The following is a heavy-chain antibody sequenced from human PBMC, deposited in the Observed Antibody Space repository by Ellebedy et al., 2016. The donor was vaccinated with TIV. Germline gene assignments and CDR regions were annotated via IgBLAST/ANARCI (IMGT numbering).Heavy chain of an antibody. CDR2: INHSGST. Sequence: SETLSLTCAVYGGSFSGYYWSWIRQPPGKGLEWIGEINHSGSTNYNPSLKSRVTISVDTSKNQFSLKLSSVTAADTAVYYCARGSKIRHIAARSLKAFDIWGQGTMVTVSS. CDR3: ARGSKIRHIAARSLKAFDI. D-gene: IGHD6-6*01. V-gene: IGHV4-34*01. CDR1: GGSFSGYY. J-gene: IGHJ3*02.